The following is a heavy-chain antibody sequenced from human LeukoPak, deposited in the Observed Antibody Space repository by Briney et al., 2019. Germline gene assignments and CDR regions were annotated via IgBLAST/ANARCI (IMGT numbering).Heavy chain of an antibody. V-gene: IGHV3-30*18. Sequence: PGRSLRLSCAASGFTFNIYGMHWVRQAPGKGLEWVAGISYDEMYQYYADSVKGRCTISRDNSKNTLFLQMSSLRAEDTAIYYCAKDRDYYGSGSDYWGQGPLVTVSS. D-gene: IGHD3-10*01. CDR2: ISYDEMYQ. CDR3: AKDRDYYGSGSDY. J-gene: IGHJ4*02. CDR1: GFTFNIYG.